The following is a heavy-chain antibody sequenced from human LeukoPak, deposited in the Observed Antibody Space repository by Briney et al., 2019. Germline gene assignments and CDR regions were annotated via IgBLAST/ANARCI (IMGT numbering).Heavy chain of an antibody. V-gene: IGHV4-34*01. CDR1: GGSFSGYY. Sequence: SETLSLTCAVYGGSFSGYYWSWIRQPPGKGLEWIGEINHSGSTNYNPSLKSRVTISVDTSKNQFSLKLSSVTAADTAVYFCARYYYGSGSYYNVAWFDPWGQGTLVTVSS. CDR2: INHSGST. D-gene: IGHD3-10*01. J-gene: IGHJ5*02. CDR3: ARYYYGSGSYYNVAWFDP.